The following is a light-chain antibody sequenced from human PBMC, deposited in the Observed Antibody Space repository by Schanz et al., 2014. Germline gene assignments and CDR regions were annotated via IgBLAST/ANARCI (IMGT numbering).Light chain of an antibody. V-gene: IGKV3D-15*01. Sequence: EIVLTQSPGTLSLSPGERATLSCRASQSVTSTYLAWYQQKPGQAPRLLIYAASFRATGISDRFIGSGSGTEFTLTISSLQSEDVAVYYCQQYNNWPVTFGPGTKVDIK. J-gene: IGKJ3*01. CDR3: QQYNNWPVT. CDR2: AAS. CDR1: QSVTSTY.